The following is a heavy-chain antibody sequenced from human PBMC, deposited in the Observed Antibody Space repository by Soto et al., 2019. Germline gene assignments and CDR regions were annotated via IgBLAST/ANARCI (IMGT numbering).Heavy chain of an antibody. V-gene: IGHV4-30-2*01. CDR3: ARGPIEGVTMIPELDL. D-gene: IGHD3-22*01. J-gene: IGHJ2*01. Sequence: SETLSLTCAVSGGSSSSGGYSWSWIRQPPGKGLEWIGYIYHSGSTYYNPSLKSRVTISVDRSKNQFSLKLSSVTAADTAVYYCARGPIEGVTMIPELDLWGRGTLVTVSS. CDR2: IYHSGST. CDR1: GGSSSSGGYS.